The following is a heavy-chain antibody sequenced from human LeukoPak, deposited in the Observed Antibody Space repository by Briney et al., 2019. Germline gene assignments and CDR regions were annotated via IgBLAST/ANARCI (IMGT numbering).Heavy chain of an antibody. D-gene: IGHD7-27*01. V-gene: IGHV3-74*01. J-gene: IGHJ4*02. CDR3: ARGPLANGEIDY. CDR1: GFTFSSYG. CDR2: IISDASST. Sequence: GRSLRLSCAASGFTFSSYGMHWVRQAPGKGLFWVSRIISDASSTLYADSVKGRFTISRDNAKNTLYLQMNSLTVEDTGVYYCARGPLANGEIDYWGQGTLVTVSS.